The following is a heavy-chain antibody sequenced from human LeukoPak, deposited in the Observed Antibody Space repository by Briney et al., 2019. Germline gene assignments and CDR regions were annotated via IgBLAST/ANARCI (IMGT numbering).Heavy chain of an antibody. CDR1: GFTVSSKY. CDR3: ARGDGYDPYDY. J-gene: IGHJ4*02. CDR2: IYSDGNT. Sequence: SGGSLRLSCAASGFTVSSKYMSWVRQAPGKGLEWVSVIYSDGNTYYADSVRGRFTISRDNSKNTLYLQMNSLRAEDTAVYYCARGDGYDPYDYWGQGTLVTVSS. V-gene: IGHV3-53*01. D-gene: IGHD5-12*01.